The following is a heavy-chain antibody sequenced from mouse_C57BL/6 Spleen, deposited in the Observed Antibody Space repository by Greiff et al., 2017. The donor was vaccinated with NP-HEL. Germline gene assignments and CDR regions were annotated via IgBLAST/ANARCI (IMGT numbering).Heavy chain of an antibody. CDR2: IYPSDSET. Sequence: QVQLQQSGAELVRPGSSVKLSCKASGYTFTSYWMDWVKQRPGQGLEWIGNIYPSDSETHYNQKFKDKATLTVDKSSSTAYMQLSSLTSEDSAVYYCAREGITTGGFDYWGQGTTLTVSS. CDR1: GYTFTSYW. D-gene: IGHD2-4*01. V-gene: IGHV1-61*01. J-gene: IGHJ2*01. CDR3: AREGITTGGFDY.